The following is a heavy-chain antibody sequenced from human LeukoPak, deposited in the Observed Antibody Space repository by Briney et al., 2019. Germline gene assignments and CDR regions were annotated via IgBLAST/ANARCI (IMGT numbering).Heavy chain of an antibody. CDR1: GGSVSSGSYY. J-gene: IGHJ4*02. CDR3: ARQGYSYGYLFDY. D-gene: IGHD5-18*01. V-gene: IGHV4-61*01. CDR2: IYYSGST. Sequence: SETLSLTCTVSGGSVSSGSYYWSWIRQPPGKGLEWIGYIYYSGSTNSNPSLKSPVTISVDTSKNQFSLKLSSVTAADTAVYYCARQGYSYGYLFDYWGQGTLVTVSS.